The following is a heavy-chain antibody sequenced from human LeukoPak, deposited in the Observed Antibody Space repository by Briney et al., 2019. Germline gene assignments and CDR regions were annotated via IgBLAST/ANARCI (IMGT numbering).Heavy chain of an antibody. CDR3: ARVSPGSAHPFYYYGMDV. D-gene: IGHD2-8*02. J-gene: IGHJ6*02. CDR1: GVSISSSSYY. CDR2: IYYSGST. Sequence: SETLSLTCTVSGVSISSSSYYWGWIRQPPGKGLEWIGSIYYSGSTYYNPSLKSRVTISVDTSKNQFSLKLSSVTAADTAVYYCARVSPGSAHPFYYYGMDVWGQGTTVTVSS. V-gene: IGHV4-39*07.